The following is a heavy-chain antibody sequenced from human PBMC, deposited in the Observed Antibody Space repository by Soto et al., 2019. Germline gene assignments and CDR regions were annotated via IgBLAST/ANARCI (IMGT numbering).Heavy chain of an antibody. CDR2: IWYDGSNK. Sequence: QVQLVESGGGVVQPGRSLRLSCAASGFTFSSYGMHWVRQAPGKGLECVAVIWYDGSNKYYADSVKGRFTISRDNSKNTLYLQMNSLRAEDTAVYYCAREPPYPSYCSSTSCDGDYFDYWGQGTLVTVSS. CDR3: AREPPYPSYCSSTSCDGDYFDY. D-gene: IGHD2-2*01. J-gene: IGHJ4*02. CDR1: GFTFSSYG. V-gene: IGHV3-33*01.